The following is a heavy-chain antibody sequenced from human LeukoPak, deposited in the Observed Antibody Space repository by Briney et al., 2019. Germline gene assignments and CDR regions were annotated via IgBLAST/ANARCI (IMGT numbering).Heavy chain of an antibody. V-gene: IGHV6-1*01. D-gene: IGHD6-19*01. J-gene: IGHJ6*03. Sequence: SQTLSLTCTISGDSVSSNSATWNWIRQSPSRGLKWLGRTYYSSKWYSLYTVAVKHRITNHRDTYKNQFYRQLNSVTPEDAAVYFCERGDSSGWSYYFDYYYYMDVWGKGTTVTVSS. CDR1: GDSVSSNSAT. CDR3: ERGDSSGWSYYFDYYYYMDV. CDR2: TYYSSKWYS.